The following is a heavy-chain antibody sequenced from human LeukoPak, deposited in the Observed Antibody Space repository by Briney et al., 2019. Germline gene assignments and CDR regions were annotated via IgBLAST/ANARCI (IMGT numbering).Heavy chain of an antibody. CDR1: GFTFSSYG. J-gene: IGHJ4*02. CDR3: AKDNRRALGILTGYYDGSAYFDY. CDR2: IRYDGSNK. D-gene: IGHD3-9*01. Sequence: SGGSLRLSCAASGFTFSSYGMHWVRQAPGKGLEWVSFIRYDGSNKYYADSVKGRFTISRDNSKNTLYLHMNSLRAEDTAVYYCAKDNRRALGILTGYYDGSAYFDYWGQGTLVTVSS. V-gene: IGHV3-30*02.